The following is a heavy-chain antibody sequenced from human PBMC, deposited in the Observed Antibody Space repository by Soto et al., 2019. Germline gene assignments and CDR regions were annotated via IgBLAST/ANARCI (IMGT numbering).Heavy chain of an antibody. CDR1: RFTFSSYG. D-gene: IGHD3-16*02. CDR3: VKEDNDDYVWGTYRSLFFDY. J-gene: IGHJ4*02. Sequence: PGGSLRLSCTASRFTFSSYGMHWVRQAPGKGLEWVALISHDGRNKYYADSVKGRLTISRDNSKNTLYLQMNSLRAEDTAVYYCVKEDNDDYVWGTYRSLFFDYWGRGTLVPVS. V-gene: IGHV3-30*18. CDR2: ISHDGRNK.